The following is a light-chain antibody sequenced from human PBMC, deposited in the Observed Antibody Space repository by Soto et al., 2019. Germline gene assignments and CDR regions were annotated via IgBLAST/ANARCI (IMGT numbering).Light chain of an antibody. CDR1: TGAVTSGNY. J-gene: IGLJ3*02. CDR3: LLYYGGAHLV. V-gene: IGLV7-43*01. CDR2: TTN. Sequence: QTVVTQEPSLTVSPGGTVTLTCASSTGAVTSGNYASWFQQLPGQPPRTLIYTTNNRHSWTPARFSGSLLGGRAALTLSGAQPEDEADYYCLLYYGGAHLVFGGGTKLTVL.